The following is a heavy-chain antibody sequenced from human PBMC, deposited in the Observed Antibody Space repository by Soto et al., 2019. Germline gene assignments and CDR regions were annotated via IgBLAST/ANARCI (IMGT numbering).Heavy chain of an antibody. Sequence: PGGSLRLSCAASGFTFSSYGMHWVRQAPGKGLGWVAVISYDGSNKYYADSVKGRFTISRDNSKNTLYLQMNSLRAEDTAVYYCAKTELYYYYGMDVWGQGTTVTVSS. CDR2: ISYDGSNK. D-gene: IGHD1-7*01. CDR3: AKTELYYYYGMDV. V-gene: IGHV3-30*18. CDR1: GFTFSSYG. J-gene: IGHJ6*02.